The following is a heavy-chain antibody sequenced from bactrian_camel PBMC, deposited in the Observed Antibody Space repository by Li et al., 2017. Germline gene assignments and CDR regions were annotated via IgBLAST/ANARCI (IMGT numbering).Heavy chain of an antibody. CDR1: GFTFSSFR. CDR3: AADELVGRLQGLQTCDPNHYDYPD. D-gene: IGHD4*01. V-gene: IGHV3S25*01. CDR2: ISSGGGTT. Sequence: QLVESGEGLVQPGGSLRLSCAASGFTFSSFRMYWVRQAPGKGLEWVSAISSGGGTTYSVKGQFTISRDNAKNTVYLQMNNLKPEDSAMYYCAADELVGRLQGLQTCDPNHYDYPDWGQGTQVTVS. J-gene: IGHJ4*01.